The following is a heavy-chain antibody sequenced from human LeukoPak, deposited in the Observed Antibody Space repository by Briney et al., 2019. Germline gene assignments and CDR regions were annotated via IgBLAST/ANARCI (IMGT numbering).Heavy chain of an antibody. D-gene: IGHD3-10*02. J-gene: IGHJ4*02. CDR3: ARVVNVPMVIDS. V-gene: IGHV4-38-2*02. CDR1: GSSFYLSYY. CDR2: VFQGGRT. Sequence: SETLSLTCTVSGSSFYLSYYWAWLCQAPGRGLEWIGTVFQGGRTFYNASLESRVTLSQDMSNNRFFLNLTAMTAAATPSYFFARVVNVPMVIDSWGQGTLVTVSS.